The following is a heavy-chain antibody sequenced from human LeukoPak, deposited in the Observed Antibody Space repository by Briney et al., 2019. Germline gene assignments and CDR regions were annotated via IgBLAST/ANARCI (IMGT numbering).Heavy chain of an antibody. D-gene: IGHD5-24*01. CDR3: ARNPMGDYYYYYGMDV. Sequence: PSGTLSLTCAVSGGSISSSNWWSWVRQPPGKGLEWIGEIYHSGSTNYNPSLKSRVTISVDKSKNQFSLKLSSVTAADTAVYYCARNPMGDYYYYYGMDVWGQGTTVTVSS. V-gene: IGHV4-4*02. CDR2: IYHSGST. J-gene: IGHJ6*02. CDR1: GGSISSSNW.